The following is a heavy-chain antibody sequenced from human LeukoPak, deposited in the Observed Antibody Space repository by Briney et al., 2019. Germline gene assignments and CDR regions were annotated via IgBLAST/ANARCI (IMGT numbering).Heavy chain of an antibody. V-gene: IGHV3-11*04. CDR3: ARDAFSYYYYYMDV. CDR1: GFTFSDYY. CDR2: ITTTDIT. J-gene: IGHJ6*03. Sequence: PGGSLRLSCAASGFTFSDYYMAWIRQAPGKGLEWLSYITTTDITYYADSVRGRFTTSRDNAKNSLFLQMNSLRAEDTAVYYCARDAFSYYYYYMDVWGKGTTVTVSS.